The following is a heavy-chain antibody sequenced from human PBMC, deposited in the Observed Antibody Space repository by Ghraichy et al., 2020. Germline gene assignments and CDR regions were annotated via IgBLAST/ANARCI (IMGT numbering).Heavy chain of an antibody. D-gene: IGHD3-3*01. CDR1: GFTFNIYA. V-gene: IGHV3-23*01. Sequence: GGSLRLSCAASGFTFNIYAMSWVRQAPGKGLEWVSSIGGSDGSKYHADSVKGRFIISRDNSKNTLYLQMNSLRAEDTAVYYCAKKGREHTIFGVELDSWGQGTLVTVSS. CDR3: AKKGREHTIFGVELDS. J-gene: IGHJ5*01. CDR2: IGGSDGSK.